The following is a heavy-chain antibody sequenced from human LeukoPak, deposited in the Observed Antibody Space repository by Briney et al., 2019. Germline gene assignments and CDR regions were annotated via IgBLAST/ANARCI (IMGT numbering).Heavy chain of an antibody. D-gene: IGHD6-19*01. CDR2: INHSGST. Sequence: SETLSLTCAVYGGSFSGYYWSWIRQPPGKGLEWIGEINHSGSTNYNPSLKSRVTISLDTSKNQFSLKLSSVTAADTAVYYCARRGLDSSGWYFDYWGQGTLVTVSS. CDR3: ARRGLDSSGWYFDY. J-gene: IGHJ4*02. CDR1: GGSFSGYY. V-gene: IGHV4-34*01.